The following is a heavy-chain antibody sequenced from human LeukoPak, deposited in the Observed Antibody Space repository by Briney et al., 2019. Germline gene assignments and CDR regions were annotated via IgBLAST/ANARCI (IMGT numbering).Heavy chain of an antibody. CDR3: ARRSGSGPFDY. CDR2: INWNSNIR. D-gene: IGHD3-10*01. J-gene: IGHJ4*02. CDR1: GFTFGDYA. Sequence: AGGSLRLSCVASGFTFGDYAMRWVRQAPGKGLEWLSGINWNSNIRDYADSVKGRFTISRDNAKKSLDLQVNSLRPEDTALYYCARRSGSGPFDYWGQGALVSVST. V-gene: IGHV3-9*01.